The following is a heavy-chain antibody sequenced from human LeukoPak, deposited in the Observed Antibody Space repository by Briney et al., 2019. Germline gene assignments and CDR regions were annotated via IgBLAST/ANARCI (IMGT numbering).Heavy chain of an antibody. Sequence: GRSLRLSCAASGFTFSTYGMHWVRPAPGKGLERVAIIYHDGSNEYYADSVKGRFTISRDNSKNTLYLQMNSLRAEDTAVYYCARVLGSNWVFDYWGQGTLVTVSS. CDR2: IYHDGSNE. D-gene: IGHD6-13*01. J-gene: IGHJ4*02. CDR1: GFTFSTYG. CDR3: ARVLGSNWVFDY. V-gene: IGHV3-33*01.